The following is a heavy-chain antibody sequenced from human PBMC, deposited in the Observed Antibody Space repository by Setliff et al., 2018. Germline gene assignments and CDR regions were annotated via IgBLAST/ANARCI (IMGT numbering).Heavy chain of an antibody. D-gene: IGHD3-16*01. CDR2: IYYSGST. Sequence: LSLTCTVSGGSISSSSYYWSWIRQPPGKRLEWIGYIYYSGSTNYNPSLESRVTISVDTSKNQFPLRLNSATAADTAVYYCARLRGAFDYWGQGTLVTSPQ. J-gene: IGHJ4*02. CDR3: ARLRGAFDY. CDR1: GGSISSSSYY. V-gene: IGHV4-61*01.